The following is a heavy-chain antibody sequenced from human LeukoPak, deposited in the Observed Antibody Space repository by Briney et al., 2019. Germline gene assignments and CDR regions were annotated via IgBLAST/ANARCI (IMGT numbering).Heavy chain of an antibody. V-gene: IGHV3-9*01. CDR3: ARRYCGGGRCHPFDY. Sequence: GRSLRLSCAASGFTFDDYAMHWVRQAPGKGLEWVSGISWNSGSITYADSVKGRFTISRDNAENSLYLQMNSLRPEDTALYYCARRYCGGGRCHPFDYWGQGTLVTVSS. J-gene: IGHJ4*02. D-gene: IGHD2-15*01. CDR2: ISWNSGSI. CDR1: GFTFDDYA.